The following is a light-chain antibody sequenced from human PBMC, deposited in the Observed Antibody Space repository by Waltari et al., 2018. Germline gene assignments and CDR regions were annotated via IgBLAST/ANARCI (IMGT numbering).Light chain of an antibody. CDR2: EVG. CDR1: SSDVGGYTY. V-gene: IGLV2-14*01. Sequence: QSALTQPASVSGSPGQSITISCTGPSSDVGGYTYVSWYQQHPDKVPKLMIYEVGSRPSGFSDRFSGSKSGNTASLTISGLQAEDEADYYCSSYRSSSTLKYVFGTGTKVTVL. J-gene: IGLJ1*01. CDR3: SSYRSSSTLKYV.